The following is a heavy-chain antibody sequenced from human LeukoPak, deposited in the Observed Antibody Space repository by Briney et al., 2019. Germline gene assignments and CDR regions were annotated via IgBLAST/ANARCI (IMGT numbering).Heavy chain of an antibody. J-gene: IGHJ4*02. CDR1: GVSIISYY. CDR2: IHSSGST. Sequence: PSETLSLTCTVSGVSIISYYWSWIRQPPGKGLEWIAFIHSSGSTGYNPSLKSRFTLSLDTSKNRFSLKVTSMTAADTGVYYCARSLPGAIGAADFWGQGTLVTVSS. D-gene: IGHD6-13*01. V-gene: IGHV4-59*01. CDR3: ARSLPGAIGAADF.